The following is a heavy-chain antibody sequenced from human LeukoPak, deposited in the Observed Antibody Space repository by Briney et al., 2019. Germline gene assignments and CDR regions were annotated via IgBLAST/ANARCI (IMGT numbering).Heavy chain of an antibody. D-gene: IGHD6-13*01. CDR3: ARENSLEGIAAAGHFDY. CDR1: GGTFSSYA. CDR2: IIPILGIA. J-gene: IGHJ4*02. V-gene: IGHV1-69*04. Sequence: ASVKVSCKASGGTFSSYAISWVRQAPGQGLEWMGRIIPILGIANYAQKFQGRVTITADKSTSTAYMELSSLRSEDTAVYYCARENSLEGIAAAGHFDYWGQGTLVTVSS.